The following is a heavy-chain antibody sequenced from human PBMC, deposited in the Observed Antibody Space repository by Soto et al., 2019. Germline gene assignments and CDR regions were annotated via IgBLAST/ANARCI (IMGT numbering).Heavy chain of an antibody. CDR3: ARAQKVDSALFDY. CDR2: INPNSGGT. V-gene: IGHV1-2*04. D-gene: IGHD2-21*01. Sequence: AAVKVSCKASGYTFTGYYMHWLRQAPGQGLEWMGWINPNSGGTNYAQKFQGWVTMTRDTSISTAYMELSRLRSDDTAVYYCARAQKVDSALFDYWGQGTLVSVSS. J-gene: IGHJ4*02. CDR1: GYTFTGYY.